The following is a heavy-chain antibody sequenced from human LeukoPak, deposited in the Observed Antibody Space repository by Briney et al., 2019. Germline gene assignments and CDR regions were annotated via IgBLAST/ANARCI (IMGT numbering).Heavy chain of an antibody. J-gene: IGHJ4*02. CDR2: INSDGSSR. V-gene: IGHV3-74*01. CDR1: GFTFSSYW. Sequence: PGGSLRLSCAASGFTFSSYWMQWVRQAPGKGLVWVSRINSDGSSRTYADSVKGRFTISRDNAKNTLSLQMNSLRTEDTAVYYCAREVCIGGSCSVFDYWGQGTLVTVSS. CDR3: AREVCIGGSCSVFDY. D-gene: IGHD2-15*01.